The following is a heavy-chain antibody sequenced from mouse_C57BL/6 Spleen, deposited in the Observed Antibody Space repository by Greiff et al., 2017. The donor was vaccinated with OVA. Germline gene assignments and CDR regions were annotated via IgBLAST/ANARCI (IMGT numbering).Heavy chain of an antibody. CDR2: IDPSDSDT. CDR1: GYTFTSYW. J-gene: IGHJ1*03. Sequence: QVQLQQPGAELVRPGSSVKLSCKASGYTFTSYWMHWVKQRPIQGLEWIGNIDPSDSDTHYNQKFKDKATLTVDKSSSTAYMQLSSLTSEDSAVYYCARGGRSYSWYFDVWGTGTTVTVSS. D-gene: IGHD1-1*01. V-gene: IGHV1-52*01. CDR3: ARGGRSYSWYFDV.